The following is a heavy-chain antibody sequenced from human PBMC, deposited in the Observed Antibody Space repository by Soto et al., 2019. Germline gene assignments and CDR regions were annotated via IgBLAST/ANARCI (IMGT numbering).Heavy chain of an antibody. D-gene: IGHD6-13*01. CDR1: GYSFADYC. J-gene: IGHJ4*02. CDR2: IDPSDSQT. Sequence: PGECLKISCKGSGYSFADYCITWVLQKPWKGLEWMGRIDPSDSQTYYSPSFRGHVTISVTKSITTVFLQWSSLRASDTAMYYCAKQIYDSGTGPNFQYCFDSWGQGTQVTVSS. V-gene: IGHV5-10-1*01. CDR3: AKQIYDSGTGPNFQYCFDS.